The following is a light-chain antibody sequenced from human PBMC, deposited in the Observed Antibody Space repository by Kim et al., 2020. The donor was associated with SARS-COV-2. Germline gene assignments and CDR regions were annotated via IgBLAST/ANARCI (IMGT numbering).Light chain of an antibody. J-gene: IGLJ1*01. CDR2: DVS. CDR3: SSYTSSSTLHV. V-gene: IGLV2-14*03. Sequence: QSITISCTGTSTDVGGYNYVSWYLQHPGKAPKLMIYDVSNRPSGVSNRFSGSKSGNTASLTISGLQAEDEADYYCSSYTSSSTLHVFGTGTKVTVL. CDR1: STDVGGYNY.